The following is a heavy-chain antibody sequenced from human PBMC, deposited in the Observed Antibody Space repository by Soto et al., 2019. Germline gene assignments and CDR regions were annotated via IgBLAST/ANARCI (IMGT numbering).Heavy chain of an antibody. CDR2: ISHDSDYT. J-gene: IGHJ3*02. Sequence: QVQLVESGGGLVKPGGSMRLSCAASGFTFSDYYMSWIRQARGQGLEWVSYISHDSDYTSYADSVRGRFSISRDNAQKSLYLQINSLRAEDTALYYCARPNTPYYGGNSGAFDIWGQGTMVTVSS. D-gene: IGHD4-17*01. CDR1: GFTFSDYY. CDR3: ARPNTPYYGGNSGAFDI. V-gene: IGHV3-11*06.